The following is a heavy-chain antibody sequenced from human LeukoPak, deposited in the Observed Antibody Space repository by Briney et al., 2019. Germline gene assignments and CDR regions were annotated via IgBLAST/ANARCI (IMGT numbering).Heavy chain of an antibody. D-gene: IGHD2-15*01. V-gene: IGHV3-64D*06. CDR2: ISSNGDNT. CDR1: GFPFNTYA. CDR3: TRDSALLGVAFDL. J-gene: IGHJ3*01. Sequence: GGSLRLPCSASGFPFNTYAIHWVRQAPGKGLEYVAGISSNGDNTDFADSAKGRFTISRDNSKSTLFLQMNSLRAEDTAVYFCTRDSALLGVAFDLWGQGTVVTVSS.